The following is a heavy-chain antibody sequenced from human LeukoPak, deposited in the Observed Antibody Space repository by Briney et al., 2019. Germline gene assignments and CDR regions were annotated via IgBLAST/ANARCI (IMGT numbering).Heavy chain of an antibody. J-gene: IGHJ4*02. CDR2: ISAYNGNT. V-gene: IGHV1-18*01. CDR1: GYTFTSYG. D-gene: IGHD3-22*01. CDR3: AREMYYYDSSGYSSFDY. Sequence: ASVKVSCKASGYTFTSYGISWVRQAPGQGLEWMGWISAYNGNTNYAQKLQGRVTMTTDTSTSTAYMELRSLRSDDTAVYYCAREMYYYDSSGYSSFDYWGQGTLVTVSS.